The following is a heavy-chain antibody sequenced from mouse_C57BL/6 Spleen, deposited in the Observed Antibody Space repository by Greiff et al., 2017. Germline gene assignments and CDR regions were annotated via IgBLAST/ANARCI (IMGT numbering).Heavy chain of an antibody. D-gene: IGHD1-1*01. CDR3: ARTGYYYGSSYDWYFDV. CDR1: GYTFTSYW. V-gene: IGHV1-61*01. Sequence: VQLQQPGAELVRPGSSVKLSCKASGYTFTSYWMDWVKQRPGQGLEWIGNIYPSDSETHYNQKFKDKATLTVDKSSSTAYMQLSSLTSEDSAVXYCARTGYYYGSSYDWYFDVWGTGTTVTVSS. J-gene: IGHJ1*03. CDR2: IYPSDSET.